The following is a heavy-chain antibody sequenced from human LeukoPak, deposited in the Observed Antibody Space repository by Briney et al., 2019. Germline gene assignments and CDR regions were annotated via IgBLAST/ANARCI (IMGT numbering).Heavy chain of an antibody. Sequence: GASVKVSCKTSGYSFNIYEINWVRRATGQGLEWMGWVNPNSGDTDYAQKFQGRLTMTRNTSISTAYMELSGLRLEDTAVYYCSRGPRFDPWGQGTQVTVSS. CDR1: GYSFNIYE. J-gene: IGHJ5*02. CDR3: SRGPRFDP. CDR2: VNPNSGDT. V-gene: IGHV1-8*01.